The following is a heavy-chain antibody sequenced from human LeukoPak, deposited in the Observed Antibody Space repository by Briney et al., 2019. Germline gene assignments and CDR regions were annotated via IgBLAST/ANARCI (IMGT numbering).Heavy chain of an antibody. V-gene: IGHV4-38-2*02. CDR3: ARADAGY. J-gene: IGHJ4*02. Sequence: SETPSLTCTVSGYPITSGYYWGWIRQPPGKGLESIGSIYHSGSTYYNPSLKSRVTISVDTSKNQFSLKLTSVTAADTAVYYCARADAGYWGQGILVTVSS. CDR1: GYPITSGYY. D-gene: IGHD3-10*01. CDR2: IYHSGST.